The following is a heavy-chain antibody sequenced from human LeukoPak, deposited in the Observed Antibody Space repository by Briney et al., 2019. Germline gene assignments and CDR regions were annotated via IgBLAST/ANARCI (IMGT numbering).Heavy chain of an antibody. CDR3: ARHTDGWEDAFDI. J-gene: IGHJ3*02. CDR1: GGSFSGYY. V-gene: IGHV4-34*01. CDR2: INHSGST. Sequence: SETLSLTCAVYGGSFSGYYWSWIRQPPGKGLEWIGEINHSGSTNYNPSLKSRVTISVDTSKNQFSLKLSSVTAADTAVYYCARHTDGWEDAFDIWGQGTMVTVSS. D-gene: IGHD5-24*01.